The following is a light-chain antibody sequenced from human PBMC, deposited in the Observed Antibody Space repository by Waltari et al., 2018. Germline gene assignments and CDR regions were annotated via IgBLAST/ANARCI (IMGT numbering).Light chain of an antibody. J-gene: IGLJ2*01. V-gene: IGLV3-1*01. Sequence: SYELTQPPSVSVSPGQTASITCSADKLGKKYDYWYQQKSGQSPVLVIYKDDKRPSEMSERFSGSNSGNTATLTISGTQAMDEADYYCQAWDSGTVVFGGGTKLTVL. CDR2: KDD. CDR3: QAWDSGTVV. CDR1: KLGKKY.